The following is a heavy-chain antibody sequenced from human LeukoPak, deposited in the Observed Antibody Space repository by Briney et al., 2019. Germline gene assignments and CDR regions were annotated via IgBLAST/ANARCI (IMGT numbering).Heavy chain of an antibody. J-gene: IGHJ5*02. D-gene: IGHD2-2*01. CDR2: INPNSGGT. V-gene: IGHV1-2*02. CDR3: AIEDIVVVPAATGVKSANWFDP. CDR1: GYTFTDNY. Sequence: ASVKVSCKASGYTFTDNYIHWVRQAPGQGLEWMGWINPNSGGTNYAQKFQGRVTMTRDTSISTAYMELSRLRSDDTAVYYCAIEDIVVVPAATGVKSANWFDPWGQGTLVTVSS.